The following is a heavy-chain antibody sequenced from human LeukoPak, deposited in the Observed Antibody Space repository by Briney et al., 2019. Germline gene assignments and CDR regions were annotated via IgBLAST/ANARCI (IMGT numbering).Heavy chain of an antibody. J-gene: IGHJ4*02. V-gene: IGHV3-23*01. CDR3: AKDRGSSSWYGDFDY. D-gene: IGHD6-13*01. CDR1: GFTFSDHA. Sequence: GGSLRLSCAASGFTFSDHAMNWVRQAPGKGLEWVTGISGSGGSTYYADSLKGRFTISRDNSKNTLYLQMNSLRAEDTAVYYCAKDRGSSSWYGDFDYWGQGTLVTVSS. CDR2: ISGSGGST.